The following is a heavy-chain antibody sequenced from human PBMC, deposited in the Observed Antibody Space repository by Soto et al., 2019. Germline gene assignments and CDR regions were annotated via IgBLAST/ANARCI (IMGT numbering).Heavy chain of an antibody. CDR3: ARALPTYYYESSGYYGDINFDY. CDR2: IYTSGST. V-gene: IGHV4-4*07. Sequence: PSETLSLTCTVSGGSISSYYWSWIRQPAGKGLEWIGRIYTSGSTNYNPSLKSRVTMSVDTSKNQFSLKLSSVTAADTAVYYCARALPTYYYESSGYYGDINFDYWGQGTMVTVSS. D-gene: IGHD3-22*01. J-gene: IGHJ4*02. CDR1: GGSISSYY.